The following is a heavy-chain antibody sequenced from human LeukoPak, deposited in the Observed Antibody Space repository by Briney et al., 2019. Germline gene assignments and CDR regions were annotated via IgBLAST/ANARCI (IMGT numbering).Heavy chain of an antibody. CDR1: GFTFDDYG. D-gene: IGHD3-22*01. V-gene: IGHV3-20*04. CDR3: AKDLLAYNYYDSSGYNDY. CDR2: INWNGGST. J-gene: IGHJ4*02. Sequence: GGSLRLSCAASGFTFDDYGMNWVRQAPGKGLEWVSGINWNGGSTGYADSVKGRFTISRDNSKNTLYLQMNSLRAEDTAVYYCAKDLLAYNYYDSSGYNDYWGQGTLVTVSS.